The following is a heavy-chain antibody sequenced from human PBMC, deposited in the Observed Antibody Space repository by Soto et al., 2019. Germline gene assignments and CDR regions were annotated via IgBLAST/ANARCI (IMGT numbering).Heavy chain of an antibody. CDR3: ASRVAFSLDY. CDR1: GGSFSGYY. D-gene: IGHD5-12*01. V-gene: IGHV4-34*01. J-gene: IGHJ4*02. CDR2: INHSGST. Sequence: SETLSLTCAVYGGSFSGYYWSWIRQPPGKGLEWIGEINHSGSTNYNPSLKSRVTISVDTSKNQFSLKLNSVTAADTAVYYCASRVAFSLDYWGQGTLVTVSS.